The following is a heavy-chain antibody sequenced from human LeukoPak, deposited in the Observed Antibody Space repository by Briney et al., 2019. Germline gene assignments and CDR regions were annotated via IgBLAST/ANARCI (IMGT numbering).Heavy chain of an antibody. Sequence: GGSLRLSCAASGFSLSNYWMHWARQAPGKGLMWVSQISPDGSQTFYADSVKGRFTISRDNAKNTLFLQMDSLRAEDTALYYCVRSPRSADFWGQGPLVTVSS. CDR2: ISPDGSQT. CDR1: GFSLSNYW. J-gene: IGHJ4*02. CDR3: VRSPRSADF. V-gene: IGHV3-74*01.